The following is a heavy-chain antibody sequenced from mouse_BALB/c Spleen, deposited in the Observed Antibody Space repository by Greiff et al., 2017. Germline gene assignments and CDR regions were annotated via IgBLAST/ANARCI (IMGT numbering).Heavy chain of an antibody. CDR1: GYTFTDYE. Sequence: VQLQQSGAELVRPGASVTLSCKASGYTFTDYEMHWVKQTPVHGLEWIGAIDPETGGTAYNQKFKGKATLTADKSSSTAYMELRSLTSEDSAVYYCTRWGFPYAMDYWGQGTSVTVSS. J-gene: IGHJ4*01. CDR3: TRWGFPYAMDY. CDR2: IDPETGGT. V-gene: IGHV1-15*01.